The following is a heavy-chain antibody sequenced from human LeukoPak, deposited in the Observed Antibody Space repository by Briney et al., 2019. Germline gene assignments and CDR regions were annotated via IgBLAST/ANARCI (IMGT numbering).Heavy chain of an antibody. CDR2: ISSSGNTI. CDR1: GFTFSSYE. Sequence: PGGSLRLSCAASGFTFSSYEMNWVRQAPGKGLEWVSSISSSGNTIYYADSVKGRFTVSRDSAKNSVYLQMNSLRAEDTAVYYCARDGGNSGYDLLDYWGQGTLVTVSS. D-gene: IGHD5-12*01. J-gene: IGHJ4*02. CDR3: ARDGGNSGYDLLDY. V-gene: IGHV3-48*03.